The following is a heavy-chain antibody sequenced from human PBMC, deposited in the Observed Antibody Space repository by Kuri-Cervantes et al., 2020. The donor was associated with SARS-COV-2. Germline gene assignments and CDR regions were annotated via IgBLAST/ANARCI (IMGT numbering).Heavy chain of an antibody. D-gene: IGHD3-22*01. Sequence: GGSLRLSCAGSGFSFSDYYMNWVRQAPGKGLEWISYISSSSDTIYYADSVKGRFTISRDNSKNTLYLQMNSLRAEDTAVYYCAKEYYYDSSGSLGYWGQGTLVTVSS. CDR1: GFSFSDYY. J-gene: IGHJ4*02. V-gene: IGHV3-48*01. CDR3: AKEYYYDSSGSLGY. CDR2: ISSSSDTI.